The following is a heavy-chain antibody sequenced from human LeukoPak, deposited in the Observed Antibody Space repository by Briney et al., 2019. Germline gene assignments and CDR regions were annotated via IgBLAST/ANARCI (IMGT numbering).Heavy chain of an antibody. V-gene: IGHV4-59*08. Sequence: PSETLSLTCTVSGGSISNYYWSWIRQPPGKGLEWIGYIYYSGSTNYNPSLKSRVTISLDTSKNQFSLKLSSVTAADTAVYYCARHNQLLIRRFAFDIWGQGTMVTVSS. CDR1: GGSISNYY. CDR2: IYYSGST. J-gene: IGHJ3*02. D-gene: IGHD2-2*01. CDR3: ARHNQLLIRRFAFDI.